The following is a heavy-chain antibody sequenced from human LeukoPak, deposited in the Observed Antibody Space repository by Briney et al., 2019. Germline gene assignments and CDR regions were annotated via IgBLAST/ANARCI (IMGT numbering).Heavy chain of an antibody. CDR2: ISAHNGNT. D-gene: IGHD3-10*01. CDR3: ARVPSMVRGRNHHWFDP. CDR1: RYTFTSYG. J-gene: IGHJ5*02. V-gene: IGHV1-18*01. Sequence: ASVKVSCKASRYTFTSYGISSVRQAPGQGLEWMGWISAHNGNTNYAQKLQGGVTMSTETSTSTAYMEMRRLRSDDTAVYYCARVPSMVRGRNHHWFDPWGQGTLVTVSS.